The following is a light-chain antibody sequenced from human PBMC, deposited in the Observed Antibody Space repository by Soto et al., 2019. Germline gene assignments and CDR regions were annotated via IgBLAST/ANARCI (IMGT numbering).Light chain of an antibody. V-gene: IGLV2-23*01. CDR2: DGS. Sequence: QSALTQPASVSGSPGQSVTISCTGTSSDVGGYNLVSWYQHHPGQAPKLMLYDGSQRHSGVPNRCSVSNSGNTASLTVSGFRAEDEADYDCCSYSGSFTFVFGTGTKVTVL. J-gene: IGLJ1*01. CDR3: CSYSGSFTFV. CDR1: SSDVGGYNL.